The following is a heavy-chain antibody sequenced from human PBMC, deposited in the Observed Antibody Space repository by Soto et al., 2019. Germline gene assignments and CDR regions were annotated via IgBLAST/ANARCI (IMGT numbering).Heavy chain of an antibody. Sequence: DVQLVESGGGLVQPGGSLTLSCAGSGFTVTSKYMSWVRQAPGKGLEWVSLIQSGGSTFYADSVKGRFSISRDNSKNKVSLQMNSMRAEDTAVYYCARDDSHGSGGRCYGEPRAVRGKRTTVTVSS. CDR1: GFTVTSKY. J-gene: IGHJ6*04. V-gene: IGHV3-66*01. CDR2: IQSGGST. CDR3: ARDDSHGSGGRCYGEPRAV. D-gene: IGHD2-15*01.